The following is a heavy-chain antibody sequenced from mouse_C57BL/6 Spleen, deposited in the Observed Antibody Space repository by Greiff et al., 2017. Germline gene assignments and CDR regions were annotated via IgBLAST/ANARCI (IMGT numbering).Heavy chain of an antibody. CDR2: IDPSDSYT. V-gene: IGHV1-69*01. D-gene: IGHD1-1*01. Sequence: QVQLKQPGAELVMPGASVKLSCKASGYTFTSYWMHWVKQRPGQGLEWIGEIDPSDSYTNYNQKFKGKSTLTVDKSSSTAYMQLSSLTSEDSAVYYCARLTTVVATSYWYFDVWGTGTTVTVSS. CDR3: ARLTTVVATSYWYFDV. J-gene: IGHJ1*03. CDR1: GYTFTSYW.